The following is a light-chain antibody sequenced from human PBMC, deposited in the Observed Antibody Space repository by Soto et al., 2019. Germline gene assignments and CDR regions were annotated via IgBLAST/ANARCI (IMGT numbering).Light chain of an antibody. V-gene: IGKV1-5*03. J-gene: IGKJ1*01. CDR3: QHYNSYSEA. CDR1: QTISSW. CDR2: KAS. Sequence: DIQMTRYPYTLSGSGGDRVTSTCRACQTISSWLAWYQQKPGKAPKLLIYKASTLKSGVPSRFSGSGSGTEFTLTISSLQPADFATYYCQHYNSYSEAFGQGTKVDIK.